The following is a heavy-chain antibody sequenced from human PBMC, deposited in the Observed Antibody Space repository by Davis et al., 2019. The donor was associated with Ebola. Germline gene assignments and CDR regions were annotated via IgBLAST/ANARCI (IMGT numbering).Heavy chain of an antibody. CDR1: GYKFSSYG. D-gene: IGHD3-22*01. CDR2: INPSGGST. J-gene: IGHJ3*01. Sequence: AASVKVSCKASGYKFSSYGITWVRQAHRQGLEWMGIINPSGGSTSYAQKFQGRVTMTRDTSMNTAYMELSSLRSEDTAVYYCARRRWSSSGCIFSWGQGTMVTVSS. V-gene: IGHV1-46*01. CDR3: ARRRWSSSGCIFS.